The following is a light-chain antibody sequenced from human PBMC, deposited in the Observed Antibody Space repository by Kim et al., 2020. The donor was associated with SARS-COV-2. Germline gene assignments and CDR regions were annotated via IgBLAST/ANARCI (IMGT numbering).Light chain of an antibody. CDR2: GAS. CDR3: QQYGTPPLT. CDR1: KTVSNNY. Sequence: PGERATLSCRASKTVSNNYLAWYQHKPGQAPRLLIFGASSRATGIPDRFSGSGSETDFTLTIGSLEPEDFAVYYCQQYGTPPLTFGGGTKVDIK. J-gene: IGKJ4*01. V-gene: IGKV3-20*01.